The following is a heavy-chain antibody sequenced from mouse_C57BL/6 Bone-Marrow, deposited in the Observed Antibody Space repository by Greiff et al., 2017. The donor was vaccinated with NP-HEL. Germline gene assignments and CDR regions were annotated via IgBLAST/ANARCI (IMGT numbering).Heavy chain of an antibody. Sequence: VQLQQSGPELVKPGASVKISCKASGYAFSSSWMNWVKQRPGKGLEWIGRIYPGDGDTNYNGKFKGKATLTADKSSSTAYMQLSSLTSEDSAVYFCARWGYNYFDYWGQGTTLTVSS. CDR3: ARWGYNYFDY. CDR2: IYPGDGDT. V-gene: IGHV1-82*01. D-gene: IGHD2-2*01. CDR1: GYAFSSSW. J-gene: IGHJ2*01.